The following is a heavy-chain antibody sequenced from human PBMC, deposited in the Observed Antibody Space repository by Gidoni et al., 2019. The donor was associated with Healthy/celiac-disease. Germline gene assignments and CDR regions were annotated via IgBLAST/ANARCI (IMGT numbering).Heavy chain of an antibody. CDR3: AKASRGAFDI. V-gene: IGHV3-9*01. CDR1: GFTFDDYA. Sequence: EVQLVESGGGLVQPGRSLRLSCAASGFTFDDYAMHWVRPAPGKGLEWVSGISWNSGSIGYADSVKGRFTISRDNAKNSLYLQMNSLRAEDTALYYCAKASRGAFDIWGQGTMVTVSS. J-gene: IGHJ3*02. CDR2: ISWNSGSI. D-gene: IGHD2-2*01.